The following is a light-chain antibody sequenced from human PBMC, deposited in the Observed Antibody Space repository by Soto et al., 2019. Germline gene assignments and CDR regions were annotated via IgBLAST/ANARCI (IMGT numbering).Light chain of an antibody. J-gene: IGLJ3*02. Sequence: QSVLTQPASVSGSPGQSITISCIGTNPDVGGYDRVSWYQHHPGKAPKMLIFEVYNRPSGISDRFSGSKSGDTASLTISGLQAEDEADYYCISYIPSTTTHWVFGGGTKLTVL. V-gene: IGLV2-14*01. CDR1: NPDVGGYDR. CDR3: ISYIPSTTTHWV. CDR2: EVY.